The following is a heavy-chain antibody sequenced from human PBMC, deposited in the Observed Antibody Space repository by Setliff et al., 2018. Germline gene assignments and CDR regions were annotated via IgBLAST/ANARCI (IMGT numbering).Heavy chain of an antibody. CDR3: ARSSAPIKRDYMDV. D-gene: IGHD2-2*02. Sequence: PGGSLRLSCAASGFTFSSYWMSWVRQAPGKGLEWVANIKQDGSEKYYVDSVKGRFTISRDNAKNSLYLQMNSLRADDAAVYYYARSSAPIKRDYMDVWGKGTTVTVSS. J-gene: IGHJ6*03. CDR1: GFTFSSYW. V-gene: IGHV3-7*01. CDR2: IKQDGSEK.